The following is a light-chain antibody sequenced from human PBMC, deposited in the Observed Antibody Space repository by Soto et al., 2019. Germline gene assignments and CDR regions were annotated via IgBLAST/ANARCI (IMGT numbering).Light chain of an antibody. Sequence: EIVMTQSPAPLSVSPGERATLSCRASQSVSNYLAWSQQKPGQAPRLRIYGASTRATGIPARFSGVGSETEFTLTISSLQSEDFAVYYGQQYHNLPPLNFGGGTKVEIK. CDR1: QSVSNY. J-gene: IGKJ4*01. V-gene: IGKV3-15*01. CDR2: GAS. CDR3: QQYHNLPPLN.